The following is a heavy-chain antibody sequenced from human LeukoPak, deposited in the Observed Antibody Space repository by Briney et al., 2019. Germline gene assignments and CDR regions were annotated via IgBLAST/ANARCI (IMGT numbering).Heavy chain of an antibody. J-gene: IGHJ4*02. D-gene: IGHD3-22*01. V-gene: IGHV4-39*01. CDR2: IYYSGST. CDR3: AVLNYYDSSGYLDY. CDR1: GGSISSSSYY. Sequence: SETLSLTCTVSGGSISSSSYYWGWIRQPPGKGLEWIGSIYYSGSTYYNPSLKSRVTISVDTSKNQCSLKLSSVTAADTAVYYCAVLNYYDSSGYLDYWGQGTLVTVSS.